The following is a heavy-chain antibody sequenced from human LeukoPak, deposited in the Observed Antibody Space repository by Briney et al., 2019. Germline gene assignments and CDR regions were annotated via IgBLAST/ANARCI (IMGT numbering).Heavy chain of an antibody. CDR2: IYYSGST. V-gene: IGHV4-59*01. J-gene: IGHJ5*02. CDR1: GGSISSYY. D-gene: IGHD1-1*01. CDR3: ARQTGGWFDP. Sequence: PSETLSLICTVSGGSISSYYWSWIRQPPGKGLEWIGYIYYSGSTNYNPSLKSRVTISVDTSKNQFSLKLSSVTAADTAVYYCARQTGGWFDPWGQGTLVTVSS.